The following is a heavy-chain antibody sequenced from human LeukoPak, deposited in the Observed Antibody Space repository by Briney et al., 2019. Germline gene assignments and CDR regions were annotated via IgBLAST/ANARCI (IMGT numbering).Heavy chain of an antibody. CDR1: GFTVSSNY. V-gene: IGHV3-66*01. J-gene: IGHJ2*01. CDR2: IYSGGST. Sequence: GGSLRLSCAASGFTVSSNYMSWVRQAPGKGLEWVSVIYSGGSTYYADSVKGRFTISRDNSKNTLYLQMNSLRAEDTAVYYCAREFQDLLGGSGRSASWYFDLWGRGTLVTVSS. D-gene: IGHD3-10*01. CDR3: AREFQDLLGGSGRSASWYFDL.